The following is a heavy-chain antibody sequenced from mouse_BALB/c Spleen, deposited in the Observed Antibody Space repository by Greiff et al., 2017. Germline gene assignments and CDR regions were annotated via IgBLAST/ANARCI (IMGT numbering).Heavy chain of an antibody. Sequence: EVKLMESGTVLARPGASVKMSCKASGYTFTSYWMHWVKQRPGQGLEWIGAIYPGNSDTSYNQKFKGKAKLTAVTSTSTAYMELSSLTNEDSVVYYCTRGVRPSYWYFDVWGAGTTVTVSS. CDR3: TRGVRPSYWYFDV. CDR1: GYTFTSYW. V-gene: IGHV1-5*01. D-gene: IGHD2-14*01. J-gene: IGHJ1*01. CDR2: IYPGNSDT.